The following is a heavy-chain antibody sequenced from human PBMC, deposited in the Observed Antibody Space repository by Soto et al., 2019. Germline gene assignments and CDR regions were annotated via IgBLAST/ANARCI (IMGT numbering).Heavy chain of an antibody. J-gene: IGHJ5*02. D-gene: IGHD1-1*01. CDR3: ARTHSTGTTTGEGYNWFDP. V-gene: IGHV4-34*01. CDR2: INHSGST. CDR1: GGSFSGYY. Sequence: QVQLQQWGAGLLKPSETLSLTCAVYGGSFSGYYWSWIRQPPGKGLEWIGEINHSGSTNYNPSLKSRVTISVDTSKNQFSLKLSSVTAADTAVYYCARTHSTGTTTGEGYNWFDPWGQGTLVTVSS.